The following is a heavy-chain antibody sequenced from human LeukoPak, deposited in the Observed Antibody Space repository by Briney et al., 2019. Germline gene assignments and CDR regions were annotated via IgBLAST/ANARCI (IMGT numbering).Heavy chain of an antibody. CDR3: AKPQSSTWVPIDS. CDR1: GFTFSSYA. CDR2: ISGSGGST. V-gene: IGHV3-23*01. D-gene: IGHD6-13*01. J-gene: IGHJ4*02. Sequence: SGGSLRLSCAASGFTFSSYAMSWVRQAPGKGLEWVSAISGSGGSTYYADSVKGRFTISRDNSKNTLYLQMNSLRAEDTAVYYCAKPQSSTWVPIDSWGQGTLVTVSS.